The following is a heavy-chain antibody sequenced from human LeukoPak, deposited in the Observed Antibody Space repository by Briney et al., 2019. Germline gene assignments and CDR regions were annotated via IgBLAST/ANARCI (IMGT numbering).Heavy chain of an antibody. CDR1: GFTFSNAW. CDR2: IKSKTDGGTT. D-gene: IGHD2-21*01. CDR3: TTESIPPLGSDAFDI. Sequence: GGSLRLSCAASGFTFSNAWMSWVRQAPGKGLEWVGRIKSKTDGGTTDYAAPVKGRFTISRDDSKNTLYLQMNSLETEDTAVYYCTTESIPPLGSDAFDIWGQGTMVTVSS. J-gene: IGHJ3*02. V-gene: IGHV3-15*01.